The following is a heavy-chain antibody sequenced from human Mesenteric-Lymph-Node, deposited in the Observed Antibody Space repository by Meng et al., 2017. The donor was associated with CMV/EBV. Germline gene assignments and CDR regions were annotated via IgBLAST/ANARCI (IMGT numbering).Heavy chain of an antibody. D-gene: IGHD4-23*01. CDR3: ARGYGGNPNYFYHAMDV. J-gene: IGHJ6*02. Sequence: SETLSLTCTVSGGSISNNFWSWIRQPPGKGLEWIGYVYYSGHTDYNPSLKSRVTISVDTSKNQFSLKLNSVTAADTAVYYCARGYGGNPNYFYHAMDVWGRGTTVTVSS. CDR1: GGSISNNF. CDR2: VYYSGHT. V-gene: IGHV4-59*01.